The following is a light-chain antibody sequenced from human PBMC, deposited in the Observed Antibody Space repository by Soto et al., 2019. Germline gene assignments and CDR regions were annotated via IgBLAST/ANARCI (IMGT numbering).Light chain of an antibody. J-gene: IGLJ1*01. CDR2: DVS. CDR3: TSYTTSGTYV. Sequence: QSALTQPASVSGSPGQSIAVSCSGTSSDIGAYIHVSWYQQHPGKAPKLMIYDVSNRPSGVSDRFSGSKSGNTASLTISGFQAEDEADYYCTSYTTSGTYVFGAGTKVTVL. V-gene: IGLV2-14*03. CDR1: SSDIGAYIH.